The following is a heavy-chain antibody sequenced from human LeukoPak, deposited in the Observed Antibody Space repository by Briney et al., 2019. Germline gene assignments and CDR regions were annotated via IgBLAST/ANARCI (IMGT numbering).Heavy chain of an antibody. D-gene: IGHD2-21*02. J-gene: IGHJ5*02. V-gene: IGHV1-46*01. Sequence: RASVKVSCLSSGYTFTRYYMHWVRQAPGQGLAWMGIINPSGGSTSYAQKFQGRVTMTRDTSTSTVYMELSSRRSEDTAWYYCARGSSGGDGDYRLKNWFDPWGQGTLVTVSS. CDR1: GYTFTRYY. CDR2: INPSGGST. CDR3: ARGSSGGDGDYRLKNWFDP.